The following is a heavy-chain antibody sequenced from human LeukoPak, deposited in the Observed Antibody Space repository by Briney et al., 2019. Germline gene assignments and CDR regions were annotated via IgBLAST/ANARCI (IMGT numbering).Heavy chain of an antibody. J-gene: IGHJ6*03. V-gene: IGHV3-53*03. CDR2: IYIVGES. CDR1: GLSVSDTY. CDR3: AGGFRSDFIYFYLHL. Sequence: PGGSLRLSCAVSGLSVSDTYIACVRQSPGKGLEWVSAIYIVGESYHADSVRGRFNLSRDNSKNTLYLQMTTVRDDDTAIYYCAGGFRSDFIYFYLHLWGKGTPVTVSS.